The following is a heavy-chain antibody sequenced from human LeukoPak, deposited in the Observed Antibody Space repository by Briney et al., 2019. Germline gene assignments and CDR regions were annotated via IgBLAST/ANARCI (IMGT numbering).Heavy chain of an antibody. CDR3: ARDPGPSHAGVSAAFDI. J-gene: IGHJ3*02. CDR1: GFTFSSYA. Sequence: GGSLRLSCAASGFTFSSYAMSWVRQAPGKGLEWVANIKQDGSEKYYVDSVKGRFTISRDNAKNSLYLQMNSLRAEDTAVYYCARDPGPSHAGVSAAFDIWGQGTMVTVSS. V-gene: IGHV3-7*01. D-gene: IGHD1-14*01. CDR2: IKQDGSEK.